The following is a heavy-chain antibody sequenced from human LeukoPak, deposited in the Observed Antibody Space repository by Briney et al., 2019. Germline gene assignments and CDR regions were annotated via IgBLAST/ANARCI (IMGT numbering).Heavy chain of an antibody. J-gene: IGHJ4*02. CDR3: ARGDGAYCSSTSFSLLDY. D-gene: IGHD2-2*01. V-gene: IGHV4-34*01. CDR2: INHSGSN. Sequence: PSETLSLTCAVYGGSFRGYYWSWMRQPPGKGLEWIGEINHSGSNNYNPSLKSRVTISVDTAKNQFSLYLSSVTATDTAVYYCARGDGAYCSSTSFSLLDYWGQGTLVTDSS. CDR1: GGSFRGYY.